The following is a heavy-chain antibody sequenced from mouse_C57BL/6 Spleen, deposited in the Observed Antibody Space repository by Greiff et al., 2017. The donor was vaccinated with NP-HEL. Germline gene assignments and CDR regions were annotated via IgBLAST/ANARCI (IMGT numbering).Heavy chain of an antibody. CDR1: GYAFTNYL. CDR3: ASLGGLDY. V-gene: IGHV1-54*01. Sequence: QVQLKQSGAELVRPGTSVKVSCKASGYAFTNYLIEWVKQRPGQGLEWIGVINPGSGGTNYNEKFKSKATLTVDTSSSTAYMQLSSLTSEDSAVYYCASLGGLDYWGQGTTLTVSS. CDR2: INPGSGGT. D-gene: IGHD4-1*01. J-gene: IGHJ2*01.